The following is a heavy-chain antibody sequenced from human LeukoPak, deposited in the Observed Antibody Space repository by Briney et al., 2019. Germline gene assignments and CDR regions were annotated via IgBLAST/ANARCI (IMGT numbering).Heavy chain of an antibody. CDR3: AKDASGWQWLITYFDY. CDR1: GFTFSSYG. V-gene: IGHV3-30*18. Sequence: PGGSLRLSCAASGFTFSSYGMHWVRQAPGKGLEWVALISYDESNKYYADSVKGRFTISRDNSKNTLYLQMNSLRTEDTAVYYCAKDASGWQWLITYFDYWGQGTLVTVSS. J-gene: IGHJ4*02. D-gene: IGHD6-19*01. CDR2: ISYDESNK.